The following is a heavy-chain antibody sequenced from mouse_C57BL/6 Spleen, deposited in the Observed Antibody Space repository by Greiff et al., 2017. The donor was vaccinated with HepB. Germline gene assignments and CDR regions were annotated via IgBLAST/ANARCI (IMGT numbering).Heavy chain of an antibody. J-gene: IGHJ3*01. CDR2: IDPENGDT. D-gene: IGHD1-1*01. V-gene: IGHV14-4*01. Sequence: VQLQQSGAELVRPGASVKSSCTASGFNIKDDYMHWVKQRPEQGLEWIGWIDPENGDTEYASKFQGKATITADTSSNTAYLQLSSLTSEDTAVYYCTTGNTTVVAPFAYWGQGTLVTVSA. CDR3: TTGNTTVVAPFAY. CDR1: GFNIKDDY.